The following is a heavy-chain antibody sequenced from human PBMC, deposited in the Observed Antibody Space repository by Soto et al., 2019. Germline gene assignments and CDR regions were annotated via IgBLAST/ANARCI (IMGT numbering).Heavy chain of an antibody. CDR1: GGTFSSYA. D-gene: IGHD2-2*01. V-gene: IGHV1-69*13. CDR2: IIPIFGTA. Sequence: GASVKVSCKASGGTFSSYAISWVRQAPGQGLEWMGGIIPIFGTASYAQKFQGRVTITADESTSTAYMELSSLRSEDTAVYYCARGSIPLGYCSSTSCLQKYYYYGMDVWGQGTTVTVSS. CDR3: ARGSIPLGYCSSTSCLQKYYYYGMDV. J-gene: IGHJ6*02.